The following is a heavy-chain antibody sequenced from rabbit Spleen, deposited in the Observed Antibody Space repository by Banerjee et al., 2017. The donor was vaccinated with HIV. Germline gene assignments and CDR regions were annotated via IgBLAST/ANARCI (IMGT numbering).Heavy chain of an antibody. J-gene: IGHJ6*01. CDR1: GLDFSGDSY. CDR3: ARDTSSSFSSYGMDL. Sequence: QSLEESGGDLVKPGASLTLTCTASGLDFSGDSYDSSMCWVRQAPGKGLEWIACIDIGSSGFTYFASWAKGRFTISKTASTTVTLQMTSLTAADTATYFCARDTSSSFSSYGMDLWGPGTLVTVS. D-gene: IGHD1-1*01. CDR2: IDIGSSGFT. V-gene: IGHV1S40*01.